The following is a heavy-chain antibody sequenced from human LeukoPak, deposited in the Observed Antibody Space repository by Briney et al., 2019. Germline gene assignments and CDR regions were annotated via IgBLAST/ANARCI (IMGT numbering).Heavy chain of an antibody. J-gene: IGHJ5*02. Sequence: GGSLRLSCAASGFTLSSYWMSWVRQAPGKGLEWVANIKQDGSEKYYVDSVKGRFTISRDNAKNSLYLQMNSLRAEDTAVYYCARDQLVGYYGSGSYYWFDPWGQGTLVTVSS. CDR2: IKQDGSEK. CDR3: ARDQLVGYYGSGSYYWFDP. V-gene: IGHV3-7*01. CDR1: GFTLSSYW. D-gene: IGHD3-10*01.